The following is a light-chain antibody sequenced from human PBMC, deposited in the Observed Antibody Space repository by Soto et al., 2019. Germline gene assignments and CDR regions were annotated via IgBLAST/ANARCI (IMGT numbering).Light chain of an antibody. CDR2: AAD. V-gene: IGKV1-8*01. CDR1: PGINSF. J-gene: IGKJ2*01. CDR3: QQYLSYPYT. Sequence: AIRMTQSPSSISASTGDRVTITFRASPGINSFLAWYQQKPGKATNLLIYAADTLQSGDPSRFSASGSGTDLTHTSSRLQSEDFATYFGQQYLSYPYTVGQGPKLEI.